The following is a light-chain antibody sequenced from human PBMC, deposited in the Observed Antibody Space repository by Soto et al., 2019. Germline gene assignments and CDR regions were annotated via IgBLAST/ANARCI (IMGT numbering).Light chain of an antibody. CDR2: ATS. V-gene: IGKV3-15*01. J-gene: IGKJ4*01. CDR1: QSVSSSY. Sequence: THSVIPLSLSPGERATLSCRASQSVSSSYLAWYQQKPGQAPRLLIYATSTRATGIPARFSGSGSGTEFTLTISSLQSEDFAVYFCQKYDKWPLTFGGGTKVDI. CDR3: QKYDKWPLT.